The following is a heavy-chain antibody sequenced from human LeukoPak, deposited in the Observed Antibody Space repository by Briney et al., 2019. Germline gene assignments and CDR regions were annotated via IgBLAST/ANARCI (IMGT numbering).Heavy chain of an antibody. Sequence: SGTLSLTCTVSGGSISSHYWSWIRQPPGKGLEWIGYIYYSGSTNYNPSLKSRVTISVDTSKNQFSLKLSSVTAADTAVYYCAKASSSWYPGLYYYYYYMDVWGKGTTVTVSS. CDR3: AKASSSWYPGLYYYYYYMDV. J-gene: IGHJ6*03. CDR2: IYYSGST. V-gene: IGHV4-59*11. D-gene: IGHD6-13*01. CDR1: GGSISSHY.